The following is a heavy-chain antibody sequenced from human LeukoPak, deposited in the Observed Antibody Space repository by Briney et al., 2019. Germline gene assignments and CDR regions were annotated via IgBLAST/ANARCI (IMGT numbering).Heavy chain of an antibody. D-gene: IGHD3-16*01. CDR1: GFTFGDYA. J-gene: IGHJ4*02. Sequence: GGSLRLSCTASGFTFGDYAMTWVRQAPGKGLEWVGFIRNRAYGATPEYAASLKGRFTISRDDSNSIAYLQMNSLKTEDTAVYYCTRASVVGVTGLPDYWGQGTLVTVSS. CDR3: TRASVVGVTGLPDY. CDR2: IRNRAYGATP. V-gene: IGHV3-49*04.